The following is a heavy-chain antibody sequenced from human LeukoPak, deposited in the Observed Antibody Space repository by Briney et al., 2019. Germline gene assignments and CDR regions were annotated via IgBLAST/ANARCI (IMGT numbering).Heavy chain of an antibody. D-gene: IGHD2/OR15-2a*01. V-gene: IGHV3-23*01. Sequence: GGSLRLSCAASGFTFRSYAMNWVRQAPGKGLEWVSGVSGSGSSTYYADSVKGRLTISRDNSKNTLYLQMNSLRAEDTAVYYCAKVPLYGATSSFYFDYWGQGTLVTVSS. CDR1: GFTFRSYA. CDR2: VSGSGSST. CDR3: AKVPLYGATSSFYFDY. J-gene: IGHJ4*02.